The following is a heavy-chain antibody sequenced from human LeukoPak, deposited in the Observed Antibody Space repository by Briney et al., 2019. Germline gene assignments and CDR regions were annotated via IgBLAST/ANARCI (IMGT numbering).Heavy chain of an antibody. CDR1: GFIFSSYG. CDR3: AKGGYGDHYYYYYYMDV. J-gene: IGHJ6*03. Sequence: GGSLRLSCAASGFIFSSYGMHWVSQAPGKGLDWVAFIRYDGSKKYYADSVKGRFTISRDNSKNTLYLQMNSLRAEDTAVYYCAKGGYGDHYYYYYYMDVWGKGTTVTISS. CDR2: IRYDGSKK. D-gene: IGHD4-17*01. V-gene: IGHV3-30*02.